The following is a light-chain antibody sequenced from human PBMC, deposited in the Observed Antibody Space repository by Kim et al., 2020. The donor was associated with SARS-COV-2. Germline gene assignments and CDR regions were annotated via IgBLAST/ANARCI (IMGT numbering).Light chain of an antibody. Sequence: QLVLTQSPSASASLGASVKLTCTLSSGHASYAIAWHQQQPEKGPRYLIKVKSDGSHSKGDGIPDRFLGSSSGAERYLIISSLQSEDEADYYCQTWGTGIRVFGGGTKLTVL. CDR3: QTWGTGIRV. CDR1: SGHASYA. V-gene: IGLV4-69*01. CDR2: VKSDGSH. J-gene: IGLJ3*02.